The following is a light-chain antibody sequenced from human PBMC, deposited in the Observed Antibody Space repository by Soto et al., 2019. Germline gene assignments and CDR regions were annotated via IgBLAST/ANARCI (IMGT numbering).Light chain of an antibody. CDR3: SSYTSTTTVRFV. J-gene: IGLJ1*01. CDR2: DVS. V-gene: IGLV2-14*01. Sequence: QSVLAQPASVSGSPGQSITISCNGTSSDIGDSNFVSWYQHHPGKAPKLLIYDVSDRPSRISSRFSGSKSANTASLTISGLQAEDEALYYCSSYTSTTTVRFVFGTGTKVTVL. CDR1: SSDIGDSNF.